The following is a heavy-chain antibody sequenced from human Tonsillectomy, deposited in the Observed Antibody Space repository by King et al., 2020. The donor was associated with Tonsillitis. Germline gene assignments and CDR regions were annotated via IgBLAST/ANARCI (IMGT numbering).Heavy chain of an antibody. CDR2: ISGYNGNT. V-gene: IGHV1-18*01. CDR1: GYTFINYG. CDR3: ARSIGSLHYDFWSGFPAYIDV. J-gene: IGHJ6*03. D-gene: IGHD3-3*01. Sequence: QLVQSGAEVKKPGASVKVSCKASGYTFINYGISWVRQAPGQGLEWMGWISGYNGNTNYVQRLQGRVTMTTDTSTSTAYMELRSLRSDDTAVYYCARSIGSLHYDFWSGFPAYIDVWGKGTAVTVSS.